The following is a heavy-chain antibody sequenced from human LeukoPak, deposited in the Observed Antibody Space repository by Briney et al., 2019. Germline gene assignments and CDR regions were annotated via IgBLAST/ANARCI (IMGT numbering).Heavy chain of an antibody. CDR3: ARVIAGATFPSGYFDL. CDR1: GGSFSGYY. V-gene: IGHV4-34*01. Sequence: SETLSLTCAVYGGSFSGYYWSWIRQPPGKGLEWIEEINHSGSTNYNPSLKSRVTISVDTSKNQFSLKLSSVTAADTAVYYCARVIAGATFPSGYFDLWGRGTLVTVSS. CDR2: INHSGST. J-gene: IGHJ2*01. D-gene: IGHD1-26*01.